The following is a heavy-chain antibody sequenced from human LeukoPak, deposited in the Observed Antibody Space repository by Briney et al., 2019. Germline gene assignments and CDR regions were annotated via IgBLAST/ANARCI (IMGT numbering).Heavy chain of an antibody. J-gene: IGHJ4*02. Sequence: GGSVKVSCKASGYTFTGCFIHYVRQAPGQGLEWMGWIDPNSDNIRYSETFKDRVTMTRNTSTNTAYMELSWLRSDDTAVYYCARFAYNYGYVYFDHWGQGTLVIVSS. V-gene: IGHV1-2*02. CDR3: ARFAYNYGYVYFDH. D-gene: IGHD5-18*01. CDR2: IDPNSDNI. CDR1: GYTFTGCF.